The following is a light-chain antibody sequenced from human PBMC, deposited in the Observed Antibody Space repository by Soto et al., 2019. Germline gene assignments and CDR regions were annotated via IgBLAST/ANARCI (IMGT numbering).Light chain of an antibody. Sequence: DIVMTQSPDSLAVSLGESATINCKSSQSVLYSSNNKNYLAWYQQKPGQPPKLLIYWASTRESGVPDRFSGSGSGTDFTLTISSLQAEDVAVYYCQQYYSTLGTFXGGTKADIK. CDR3: QQYYSTLGT. CDR1: QSVLYSSNNKNY. CDR2: WAS. V-gene: IGKV4-1*01. J-gene: IGKJ4*01.